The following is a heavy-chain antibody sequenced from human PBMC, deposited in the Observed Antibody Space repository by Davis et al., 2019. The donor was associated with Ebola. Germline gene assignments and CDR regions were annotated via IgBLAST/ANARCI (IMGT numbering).Heavy chain of an antibody. CDR3: ARARGLLWFGEDYGMDV. CDR2: IYSGGST. J-gene: IGHJ6*02. D-gene: IGHD3-10*01. Sequence: GGSLRLSCAASGFTVCSNCMSWVRQAPGKGLEWVSVIYSGGSTYYADSVKGRFTISRDNSKNTLYLQMNSLRAEDTAVYYCARARGLLWFGEDYGMDVWGQGTTVTVSS. V-gene: IGHV3-66*01. CDR1: GFTVCSNC.